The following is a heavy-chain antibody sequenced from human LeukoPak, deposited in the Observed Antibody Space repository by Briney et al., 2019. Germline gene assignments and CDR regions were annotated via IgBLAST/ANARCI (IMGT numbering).Heavy chain of an antibody. CDR1: GFTFSSYS. Sequence: PGGSLRLSCAASGFTFSSYSMNWVRQAPGKGLEWVSYISSSSSTIYYADSVKGRFTISRDNAKNSLYLQMDSLRAEDTAVYYCARAVYYYDSSGQEAFDIWGQGTMVTVSS. CDR3: ARAVYYYDSSGQEAFDI. D-gene: IGHD3-22*01. CDR2: ISSSSSTI. J-gene: IGHJ3*02. V-gene: IGHV3-48*04.